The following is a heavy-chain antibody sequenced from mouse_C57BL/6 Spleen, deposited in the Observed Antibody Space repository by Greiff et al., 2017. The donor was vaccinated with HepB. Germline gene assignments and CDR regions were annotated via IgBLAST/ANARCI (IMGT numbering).Heavy chain of an antibody. V-gene: IGHV1-26*01. J-gene: IGHJ3*01. CDR2: INPNNGGT. CDR1: GYTFTDYY. Sequence: VQLQQSGPELVKPGASVKISCKASGYTFTDYYMNWVKQSHGKSLEWIGDINPNNGGTSYNQKFKGKATLTVDKSSSTAYMELRSLTSEDSAVYYCARNAAQASFAYGGQGTLVTVSA. D-gene: IGHD3-2*02. CDR3: ARNAAQASFAY.